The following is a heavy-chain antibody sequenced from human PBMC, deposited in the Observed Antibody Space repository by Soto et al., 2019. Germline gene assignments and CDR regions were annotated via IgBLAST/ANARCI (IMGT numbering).Heavy chain of an antibody. CDR2: IYYSGST. CDR1: GGSISSGDHY. D-gene: IGHD3-22*01. J-gene: IGHJ4*02. Sequence: PSETLSLTCTVSGGSISSGDHYWSWIRQPPGKGLEWIGYIYYSGSTYYNPSLKSRVTISVDTSKNQFSLKLSSVTAADTAVYYCARDLKRYYDSSGYFDYWGQGTLVTVSS. V-gene: IGHV4-30-4*01. CDR3: ARDLKRYYDSSGYFDY.